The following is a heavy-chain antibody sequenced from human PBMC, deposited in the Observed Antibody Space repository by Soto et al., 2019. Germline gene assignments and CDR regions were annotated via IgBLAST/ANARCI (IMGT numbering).Heavy chain of an antibody. CDR1: GYSFSSHA. CDR3: ARGGALSTSWYWGDGLDS. D-gene: IGHD6-13*01. J-gene: IGHJ4*02. V-gene: IGHV1-69*06. Sequence: QVQLEQSGSEVKKSGSSVKVSCKASGYSFSSHAITWVRQAPGQGLEWMGGIIPVFGTPSYAQKFQGRVTISADKSTNPSYLELRSLRSEDTAVYYCARGGALSTSWYWGDGLDSWGQGTQVTVSS. CDR2: IIPVFGTP.